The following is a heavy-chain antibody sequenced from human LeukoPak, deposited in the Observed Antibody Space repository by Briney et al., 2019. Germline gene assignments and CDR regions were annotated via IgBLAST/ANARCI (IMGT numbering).Heavy chain of an antibody. D-gene: IGHD3-10*01. CDR1: GFTFTSSA. Sequence: SVKVSCKASGFTFTSSAVQWVRQARGQRLEWIGWIVVGSGNTNYAQKFQERVTITRDMSTSTAYMELSSLRSEDTAVYYCAARPRSGGFGDAFDIWGQGTMVTVSS. CDR3: AARPRSGGFGDAFDI. V-gene: IGHV1-58*01. J-gene: IGHJ3*02. CDR2: IVVGSGNT.